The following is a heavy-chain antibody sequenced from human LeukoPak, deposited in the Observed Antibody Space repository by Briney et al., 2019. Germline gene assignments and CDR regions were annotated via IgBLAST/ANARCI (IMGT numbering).Heavy chain of an antibody. CDR2: IWYDGSEQ. J-gene: IGHJ1*01. V-gene: IGHV3-33*01. D-gene: IGHD3-16*02. CDR1: GFTFSTYA. CDR3: AREGDSRWGELSP. Sequence: GRSLRLSCAASGFTFSTYAIHWVRQAPGKGLEWVAVIWYDGSEQYYADSVKGRFIISRDNSKNTLYLQMNSLRAEDTAVYYCAREGDSRWGELSPWGQGTLVTVSA.